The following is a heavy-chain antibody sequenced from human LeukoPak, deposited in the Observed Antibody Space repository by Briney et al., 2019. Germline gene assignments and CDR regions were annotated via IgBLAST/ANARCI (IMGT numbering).Heavy chain of an antibody. D-gene: IGHD3-10*01. CDR1: GFTFSSYA. Sequence: GGSLRLSCSASGFTFSSYAMHWLRHAPGRGLEYVSAISSNGGSTYYADSVKGRFTISRDNSKNTLYLQMSSLRAEDTAVYYCVKSLGEGGSYYDYWGQGTLVTVSS. J-gene: IGHJ4*02. V-gene: IGHV3-64D*06. CDR2: ISSNGGST. CDR3: VKSLGEGGSYYDY.